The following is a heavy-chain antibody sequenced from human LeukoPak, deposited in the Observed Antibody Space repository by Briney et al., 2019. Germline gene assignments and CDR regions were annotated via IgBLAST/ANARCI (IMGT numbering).Heavy chain of an antibody. D-gene: IGHD2-15*01. CDR3: ARVYVVVKTVPAAFDS. CDR1: GYTFTSYY. V-gene: IGHV1-18*04. Sequence: ASVKVSCKASGYTFTSYYMHWVRQAPGQGLEWMGWINTYNGNTNYAQKLQGRVTMTTDTSTSTAYMELRSLRSDDTAVYYCARVYVVVKTVPAAFDSWGQGTLVTVSS. CDR2: INTYNGNT. J-gene: IGHJ4*02.